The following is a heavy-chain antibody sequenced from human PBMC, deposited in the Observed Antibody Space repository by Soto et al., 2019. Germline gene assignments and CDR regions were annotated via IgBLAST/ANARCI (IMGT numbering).Heavy chain of an antibody. Sequence: QVQLVESGGGVVQPGRSLRLSCAASGFTFSSYGMHWVRQAPGKGLEWVAVISYDGSNKYYADSVKGRFTISRDNSKNTLYLQMNSLRAEDTAVYYCAKDRTGRYYYGMDVWGQGTTVTVSS. V-gene: IGHV3-30*18. CDR2: ISYDGSNK. CDR3: AKDRTGRYYYGMDV. CDR1: GFTFSSYG. J-gene: IGHJ6*02.